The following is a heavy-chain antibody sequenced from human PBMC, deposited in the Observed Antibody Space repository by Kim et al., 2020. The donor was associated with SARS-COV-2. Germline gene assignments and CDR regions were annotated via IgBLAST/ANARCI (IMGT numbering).Heavy chain of an antibody. V-gene: IGHV3-33*05. J-gene: IGHJ4*02. CDR3: ARGDSWGSYCY. CDR2: ISYDGSNK. Sequence: GGSLRLSCAASGFTFSSYGMHWVRQAPVKGLEWVAVISYDGSNKYYADSVKGRFTISRDNSKNTLYLQMNSLRAEDTAVYYCARGDSWGSYCYWGQGTLVTVSS. CDR1: GFTFSSYG. D-gene: IGHD1-26*01.